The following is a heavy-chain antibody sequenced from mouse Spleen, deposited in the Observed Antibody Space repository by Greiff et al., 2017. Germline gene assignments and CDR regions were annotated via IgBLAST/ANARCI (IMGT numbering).Heavy chain of an antibody. J-gene: IGHJ4*01. Sequence: VQLQQSGPSLVQPSQSLSITCTVSGLSLSNSVVHWVRQSPGKGLDWLGVIWRGGNTDYNAAFMSRLSITKDNSKSQVFFEMNSLQAEDTAIYYCAAGNHIDYWSQGTSVTVSS. D-gene: IGHD2-1*01. CDR1: GLSLSNSV. CDR3: AAGNHIDY. CDR2: IWRGGNT. V-gene: IGHV2-5-1*01.